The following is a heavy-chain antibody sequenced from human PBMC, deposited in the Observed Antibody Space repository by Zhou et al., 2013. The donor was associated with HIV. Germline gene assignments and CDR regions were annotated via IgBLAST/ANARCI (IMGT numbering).Heavy chain of an antibody. J-gene: IGHJ4*02. D-gene: IGHD7-27*01. CDR1: GGTFENYP. CDR3: ARRKNWGTLDY. Sequence: VQLVQSGTEVRKPGTSVKISCTASGGTFENYPVSWVRQAPGQGLDWVGGVIPVLGIAHYSQKFQGRVTMTRDTSINTAYMEVSRLRSDDAAVYYCARRKNWGTLDYWGQGTLVTVSS. V-gene: IGHV1-69*05. CDR2: VIPVLGIA.